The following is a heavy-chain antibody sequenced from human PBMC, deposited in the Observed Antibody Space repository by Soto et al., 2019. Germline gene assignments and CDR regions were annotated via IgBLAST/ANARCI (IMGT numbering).Heavy chain of an antibody. CDR2: ISSSSSTI. J-gene: IGHJ4*02. D-gene: IGHD3-9*01. CDR3: ARGYYDILTGYSYFDY. CDR1: GFTFCSYG. Sequence: PGGSPRLSCAACGFTFCSYGMHWVRQAPGKGLEWVSYISSSSSTIYYADSVKGRFTISRDNAKNSLYLQMNSLRDEDTAVYYCARGYYDILTGYSYFDYWGQGTLVTVSS. V-gene: IGHV3-48*02.